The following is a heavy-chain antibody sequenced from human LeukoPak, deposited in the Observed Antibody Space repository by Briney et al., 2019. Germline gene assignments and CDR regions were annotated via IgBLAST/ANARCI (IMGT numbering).Heavy chain of an antibody. V-gene: IGHV3-23*01. CDR2: ISGSGGST. D-gene: IGHD6-13*01. CDR3: AKDGGGWYSSSWYDY. Sequence: GGSLRLSCAASGFTFSSYAMSWVRQAPGKGLEWVSAISGSGGSTYYADSVKGRCTISRDNSKNTLYLQMNSLRAEDTAVYYCAKDGGGWYSSSWYDYWGQGTLVTVSS. J-gene: IGHJ4*02. CDR1: GFTFSSYA.